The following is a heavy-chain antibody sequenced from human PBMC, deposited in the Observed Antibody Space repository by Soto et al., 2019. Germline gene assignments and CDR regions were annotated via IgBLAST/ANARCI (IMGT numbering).Heavy chain of an antibody. CDR3: AKAGWRGYSSAVDH. D-gene: IGHD3-3*01. Sequence: GGSLRLSCAASGFTFSSFGMHWVRQAPGKGLEWVAVMSNDGSNKYYGNSVKGRFTISRDNSKNRLYLQMNSLRAEDTAVYYCAKAGWRGYSSAVDHWGQGTL. CDR2: MSNDGSNK. CDR1: GFTFSSFG. J-gene: IGHJ4*02. V-gene: IGHV3-30*18.